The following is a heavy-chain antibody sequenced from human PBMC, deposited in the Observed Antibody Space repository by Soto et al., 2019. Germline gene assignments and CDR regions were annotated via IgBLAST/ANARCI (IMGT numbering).Heavy chain of an antibody. CDR2: INHSGST. D-gene: IGHD1-26*01. CDR1: GGSFSGYY. Sequence: QVQLQQWGAGLLKPSETLSLTCAVYGGSFSGYYWSWIRQPPGKGLEWIGEINHSGSTNYNPSLTSRVTISVDTSKNQFSLKLSSVTAADTAVYYCARGLLRELPAFDIWGQGTMVTVSS. J-gene: IGHJ3*02. V-gene: IGHV4-34*01. CDR3: ARGLLRELPAFDI.